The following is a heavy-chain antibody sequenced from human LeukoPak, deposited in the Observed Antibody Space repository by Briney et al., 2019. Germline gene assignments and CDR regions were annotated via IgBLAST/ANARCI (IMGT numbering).Heavy chain of an antibody. V-gene: IGHV4-31*03. J-gene: IGHJ5*02. CDR1: GGSISSGGYY. CDR2: IYYSGST. D-gene: IGHD3-10*01. CDR3: ARVEVRGSRYYYGSGSYRWFDP. Sequence: PSETLSLTCTVSGGSISSGGYYWSWIRQHPGKGLEWIGYIYYSGSTYYNPSLKSRVTISVDTSKNQFSLKLSSVTAADTAVYYCARVEVRGSRYYYGSGSYRWFDPWGRGTLVTVSS.